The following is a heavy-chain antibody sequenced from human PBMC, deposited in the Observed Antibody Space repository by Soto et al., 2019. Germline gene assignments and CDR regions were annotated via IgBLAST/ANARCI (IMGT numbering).Heavy chain of an antibody. D-gene: IGHD5-18*01. CDR1: GFTFSSYA. CDR3: AKLGQLGSPYYFVY. J-gene: IGHJ4*02. V-gene: IGHV3-23*01. CDR2: ISGGGGYT. Sequence: HPGGSLRLSCAASGFTFSSYAMSWVRQAPGKGLEWVPAISGGGGYTHYADSVKGRFTISRDNSKNTLYLQMNSLRAEDTAIYYCAKLGQLGSPYYFVYWGQGTLVTVSS.